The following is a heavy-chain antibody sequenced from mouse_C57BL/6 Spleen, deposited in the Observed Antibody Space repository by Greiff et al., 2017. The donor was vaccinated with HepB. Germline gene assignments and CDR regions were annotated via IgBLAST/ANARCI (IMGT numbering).Heavy chain of an antibody. CDR2: ISDGGSYT. D-gene: IGHD2-12*01. V-gene: IGHV5-4*01. CDR3: ARGDYNFDY. Sequence: EVHLVESGGGLVKPGGSLKLSCAASGFTFRSHAMSWVRQTPEKRLEWVATISDGGSYTYYPDTVKGRFTISRDNAKNNLYLQMSHLKSEDTAMYYCARGDYNFDYWGQGTTLTVSS. J-gene: IGHJ2*01. CDR1: GFTFRSHA.